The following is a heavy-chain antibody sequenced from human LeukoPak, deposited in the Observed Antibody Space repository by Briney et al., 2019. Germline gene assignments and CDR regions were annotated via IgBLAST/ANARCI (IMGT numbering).Heavy chain of an antibody. J-gene: IGHJ4*02. V-gene: IGHV3-48*01. Sequence: GGSLRLSCEGSGFSLSAYNMNWVRQAPGKGLESVSYISSSSATIFYADSVKGRFTISRDNAKNSLYLQMNSLRAEDTAVYYCARAPLGSPMDYWGQGTLVTVSS. D-gene: IGHD2-2*01. CDR2: ISSSSATI. CDR1: GFSLSAYN. CDR3: ARAPLGSPMDY.